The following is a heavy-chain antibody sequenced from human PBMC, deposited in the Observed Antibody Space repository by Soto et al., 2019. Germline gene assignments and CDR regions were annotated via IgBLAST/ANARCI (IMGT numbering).Heavy chain of an antibody. V-gene: IGHV3-30-3*01. Sequence: GGSLRLSCAASGFTFSSYAMHWVRQAPGKGLEWVAVISYDGSNKYYADSVKGRFTISRDNSKNTLYLQMNSLRAEDTAVYYCARSSSWYSVGAFDIWGQGTMVTVSS. CDR3: ARSSSWYSVGAFDI. CDR2: ISYDGSNK. J-gene: IGHJ3*02. CDR1: GFTFSSYA. D-gene: IGHD6-13*01.